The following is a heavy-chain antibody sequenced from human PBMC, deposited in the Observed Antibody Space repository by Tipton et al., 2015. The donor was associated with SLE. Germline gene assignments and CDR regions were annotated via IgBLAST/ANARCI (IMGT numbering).Heavy chain of an antibody. J-gene: IGHJ4*02. CDR1: GGSFSGYY. V-gene: IGHV4-34*01. CDR2: INHSGST. Sequence: TLSLTCAVYGGSFSGYYWSWIRQPPGKGLEWIGEINHSGSTNYSPSLKSRVTISVDTSKNQLSLKLRSVTAADTAVYYCARVDTAMVFPFGGYYLDYWGQGILVTVSS. CDR3: ARVDTAMVFPFGGYYLDY. D-gene: IGHD5-18*01.